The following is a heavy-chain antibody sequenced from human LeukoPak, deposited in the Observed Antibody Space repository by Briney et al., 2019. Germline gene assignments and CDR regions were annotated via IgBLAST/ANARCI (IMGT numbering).Heavy chain of an antibody. CDR1: GFAFSSYD. CDR3: AKGSYSSGWADYYYYGMDV. D-gene: IGHD6-19*01. CDR2: ISGSGGST. J-gene: IGHJ6*02. V-gene: IGHV3-23*01. Sequence: GGSLRLSCAASGFAFSSYDMSWVRQAPGKGLEWVSAISGSGGSTYYADSVKGRFTISRDNSKNTLYLQMNSLRAEDTAVYYCAKGSYSSGWADYYYYGMDVWGQGTTVTVSS.